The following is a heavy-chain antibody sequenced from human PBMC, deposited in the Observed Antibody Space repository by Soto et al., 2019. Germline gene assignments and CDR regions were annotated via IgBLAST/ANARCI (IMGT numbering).Heavy chain of an antibody. CDR2: IRSKADGGTT. Sequence: GGSLRLSCAASNFAFHNAWMNWVRQAPGMGLEWVGRIRSKADGGTTDYAAPVKGRFAISRDDSKNTLYLQMNSLKTEETAVYYCTTGISPKCNFCWGQGTLVTVSS. J-gene: IGHJ4*02. CDR3: TTGISPKCNFC. V-gene: IGHV3-15*07. D-gene: IGHD3-3*02. CDR1: NFAFHNAW.